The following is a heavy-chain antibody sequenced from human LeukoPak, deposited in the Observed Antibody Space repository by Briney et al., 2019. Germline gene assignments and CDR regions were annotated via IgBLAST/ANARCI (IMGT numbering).Heavy chain of an antibody. V-gene: IGHV3-7*01. D-gene: IGHD6-19*01. CDR3: ARALYNRGWYPDYFDS. Sequence: GGSLRLSCAASGFTFSNYWMSWVRQAPGKGLEWEANIKRDGSDNYYVGSVEGRFTISRDNAKNSLYLQMSSLRAEDTAIYYCARALYNRGWYPDYFDSWGQETLVTVSA. CDR1: GFTFSNYW. J-gene: IGHJ4*02. CDR2: IKRDGSDN.